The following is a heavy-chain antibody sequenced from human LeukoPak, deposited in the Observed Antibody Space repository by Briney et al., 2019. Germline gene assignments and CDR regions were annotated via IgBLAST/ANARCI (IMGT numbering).Heavy chain of an antibody. CDR2: IYPRGST. CDR3: ARSSSSGWGFRFDP. V-gene: IGHV4-59*13. CDR1: GGPISRYH. D-gene: IGHD6-19*01. Sequence: SVPLSLPCTVSGGPISRYHGLWMPHSPGGTLEWLGHIYPRGSTIHNPSLKRRVPLPVDTSKNRVSPSLSPVVAADTAVYYCARSSSSGWGFRFDPWGQGTLVTVSS. J-gene: IGHJ5*02.